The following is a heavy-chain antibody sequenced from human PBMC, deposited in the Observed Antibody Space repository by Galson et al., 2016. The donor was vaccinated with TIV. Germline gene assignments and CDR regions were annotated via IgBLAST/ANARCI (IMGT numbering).Heavy chain of an antibody. CDR1: GYSFTTHW. CDR3: ARSPADPQYSYYYIDV. V-gene: IGHV5-51*03. Sequence: QSGAEVKQSGESLKISCKASGYSFTTHWIGWVRQMPGKGLEWMGIIYPGGSDTRYSPSFQGQATISADKSISTAYLQWSALRASDTAMYYCARSPADPQYSYYYIDVWGKGTTVTVSS. CDR2: IYPGGSDT. J-gene: IGHJ6*03.